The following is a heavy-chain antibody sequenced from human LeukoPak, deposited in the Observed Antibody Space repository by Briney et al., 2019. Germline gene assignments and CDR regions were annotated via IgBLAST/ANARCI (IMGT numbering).Heavy chain of an antibody. CDR1: GFTFSSYA. CDR3: AKGDEDYYDSSGSYWKNAFDI. Sequence: GGSLRLSCAASGFTFSSYAMSWVRQAPGKGLEWVSAISGSGGSTYYADSVKGRFTISRDNSKNTLYLQMNSLRAEDTAVYYCAKGDEDYYDSSGSYWKNAFDIWGQGTMVTVSS. V-gene: IGHV3-23*01. J-gene: IGHJ3*02. CDR2: ISGSGGST. D-gene: IGHD3-22*01.